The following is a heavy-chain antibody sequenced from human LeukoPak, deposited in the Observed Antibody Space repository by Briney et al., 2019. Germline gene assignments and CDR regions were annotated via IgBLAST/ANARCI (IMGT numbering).Heavy chain of an antibody. V-gene: IGHV4-39*01. J-gene: IGHJ4*02. D-gene: IGHD1-26*01. CDR1: GDSISSSNYF. CDR2: LSSGGTT. CDR3: VRHVSGTYYRFDY. Sequence: SETLSLTCTVSGDSISSSNYFWGWIRQPPGKGLDWIVSLSSGGTTYYNGSLKSRVTVSVDTSKSQFSLKLNSVTAADTAVHYCVRHVSGTYYRFDYWGQGTLVTVSS.